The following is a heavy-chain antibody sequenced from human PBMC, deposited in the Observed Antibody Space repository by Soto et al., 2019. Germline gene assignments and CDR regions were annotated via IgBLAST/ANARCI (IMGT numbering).Heavy chain of an antibody. CDR3: ARDTSPTYSSSRGQYNWFDP. D-gene: IGHD6-13*01. CDR1: GYTFTSYY. V-gene: IGHV1-46*03. J-gene: IGHJ5*02. CDR2: INPSGGST. Sequence: ASVKVSCKASGYTFTSYYMHWVRQAPGQGLEWMGIINPSGGSTSYAQKFQGRVTMTRDTSTSTVYMELSSLRSEDTAVYYCARDTSPTYSSSRGQYNWFDPWGQGTLVTVSS.